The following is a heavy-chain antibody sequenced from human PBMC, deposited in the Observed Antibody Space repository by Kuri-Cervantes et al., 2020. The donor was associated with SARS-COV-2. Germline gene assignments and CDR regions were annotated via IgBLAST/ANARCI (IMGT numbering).Heavy chain of an antibody. J-gene: IGHJ4*02. Sequence: SVKVSCKASGGTFSGYAISWVRQAPGQGLEWMGGIIPIFGTANYAQKFQDRVTMTRDTSTSTAYMELSSLTSEDTAIYYCYCAPKEGFDSWGQGTLVTVSS. V-gene: IGHV1-69*05. CDR3: YCAPKEGFDS. CDR1: GGTFSGYA. D-gene: IGHD2-21*01. CDR2: IIPIFGTA.